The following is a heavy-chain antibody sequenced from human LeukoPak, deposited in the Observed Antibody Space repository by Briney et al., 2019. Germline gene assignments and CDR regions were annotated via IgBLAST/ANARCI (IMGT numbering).Heavy chain of an antibody. CDR3: ARGAGGGNYYYYYMDV. D-gene: IGHD2-15*01. CDR1: GGSISSSSYY. V-gene: IGHV4-39*07. J-gene: IGHJ6*03. Sequence: PSETLSLTCTVSGGSISSSSYYWGWIRQPPGKGLECIGSIYYSGSTYYNPSLKSRVTISVDTSKNQFSLKLSSVTAADTAVYYCARGAGGGNYYYYYMDVWGKGTTVTVSS. CDR2: IYYSGST.